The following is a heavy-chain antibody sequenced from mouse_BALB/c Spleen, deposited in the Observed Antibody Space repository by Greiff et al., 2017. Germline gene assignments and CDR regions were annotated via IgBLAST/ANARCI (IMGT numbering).Heavy chain of an antibody. CDR1: GFNIKDTY. CDR2: IDPANGNT. Sequence: EVQVVESGAELVKPGASVKLSCTASGFNIKDTYMHWVKQRPEQGLEWIGRIDPANGNTKYDPKFQGKATITADTSSNTAYLQLSSLTSEDTAVYYGARPYYYYGSSYDWFAYWGQGTLVTVSA. V-gene: IGHV14-3*02. D-gene: IGHD1-1*01. J-gene: IGHJ3*01. CDR3: ARPYYYYGSSYDWFAY.